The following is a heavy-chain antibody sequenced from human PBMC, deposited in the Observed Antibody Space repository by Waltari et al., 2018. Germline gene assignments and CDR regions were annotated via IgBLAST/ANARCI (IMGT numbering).Heavy chain of an antibody. CDR2: IYYSGST. V-gene: IGHV4-59*01. CDR1: GGSISSYY. CDR3: ARASGSYFSYYYYYMDV. J-gene: IGHJ6*03. D-gene: IGHD1-26*01. Sequence: QVQLQESGPGLVKPSETLSLTCTVSGGSISSYYWSWIRQPPGKGLEWIGYIYYSGSTNYNPSLKSRVTISVDTSKNQFSLKLSSVTAADTAVYYCARASGSYFSYYYYYMDVWGKGTTVIVSS.